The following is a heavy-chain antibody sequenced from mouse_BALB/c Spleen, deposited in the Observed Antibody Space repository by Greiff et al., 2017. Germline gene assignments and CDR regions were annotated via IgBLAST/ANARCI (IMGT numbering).Heavy chain of an antibody. CDR1: GFAFSSYD. CDR3: ARHRTGTNFDY. V-gene: IGHV5-12-1*01. J-gene: IGHJ2*01. CDR2: ISSGGGST. D-gene: IGHD4-1*01. Sequence: EVNVVESGGGLVKPGGSLKLSCAASGFAFSSYDMSWVRQTPEKRLEWVAYISSGGGSTYYPDTVKGRFTISRDNAKNTLYLQMSSLKSEDTAMYYCARHRTGTNFDYWGQGTTLTVSS.